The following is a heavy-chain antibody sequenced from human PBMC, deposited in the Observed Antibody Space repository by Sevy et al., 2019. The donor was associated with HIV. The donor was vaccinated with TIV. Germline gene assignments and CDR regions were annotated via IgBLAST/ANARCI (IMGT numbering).Heavy chain of an antibody. CDR1: GFTFDDYA. V-gene: IGHV3-9*03. J-gene: IGHJ4*02. CDR3: AKSGSDTAMVSIFDY. CDR2: ISWNSGSI. Sequence: GGSLRLSCAASGFTFDDYAMHWVRQAPGKGLEWVSGISWNSGSIAYADSVKGRFTISRDNAKNSLYLQMNSLRAEDMALYYCAKSGSDTAMVSIFDYWGQGTLVTVSS. D-gene: IGHD5-18*01.